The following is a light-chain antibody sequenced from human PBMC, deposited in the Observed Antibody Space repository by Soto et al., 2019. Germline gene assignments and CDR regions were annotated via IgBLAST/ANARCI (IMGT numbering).Light chain of an antibody. CDR2: KAS. CDR3: LQYNHYPLT. V-gene: IGKV1-5*03. J-gene: IGKJ4*01. Sequence: DIHMTQSPSTLSASVGDRVTLTCRASQSINSWLAWYQQRPGKGPKLLIHKASILEGGVPSRFSGSASGTEFTLTISSLQPDDFATYYCLQYNHYPLTFGGGTKVDIK. CDR1: QSINSW.